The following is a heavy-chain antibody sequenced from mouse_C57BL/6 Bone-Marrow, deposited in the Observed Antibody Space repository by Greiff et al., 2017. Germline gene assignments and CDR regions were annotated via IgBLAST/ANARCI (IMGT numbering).Heavy chain of an antibody. CDR1: GYTFTSYW. CDR3: AREGTNWAFDY. CDR2: IDPSDSYT. D-gene: IGHD4-1*01. J-gene: IGHJ2*02. V-gene: IGHV1-50*01. Sequence: QVQLQQPGAELVKPGASVKLSCKASGYTFTSYWMQWVKQRPGQGLEWIGEIDPSDSYTNYNQKFKGKATLTVDTSSGTAYRQRSSLTSEDSAVYYCAREGTNWAFDYWGQGTSLTVSS.